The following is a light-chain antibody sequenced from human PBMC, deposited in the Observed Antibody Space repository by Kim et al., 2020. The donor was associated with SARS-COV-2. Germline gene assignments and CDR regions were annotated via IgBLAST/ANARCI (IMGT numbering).Light chain of an antibody. V-gene: IGKV1-27*01. J-gene: IGKJ1*01. CDR3: QKYDSGLRT. CDR2: AAS. Sequence: AAVGDRVTITGRASQGISTYLAWYQHKPGKAPQLLIHAASTLQSGVPSRFSGSGSGTDFTLTITSLQLEDVATYYCQKYDSGLRTFGQGTKVDIK. CDR1: QGISTY.